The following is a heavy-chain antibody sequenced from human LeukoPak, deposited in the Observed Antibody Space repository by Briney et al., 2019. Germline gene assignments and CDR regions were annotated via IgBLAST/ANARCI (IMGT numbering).Heavy chain of an antibody. D-gene: IGHD4-11*01. CDR1: GGSISSYY. J-gene: IGHJ4*02. V-gene: IGHV4-59*01. CDR3: ARGRLQFDY. Sequence: SETLSLACTVSGGSISSYYWSWIRQPPGKGLEWIGYIYYSGSTNYNPSLKSRVTISVDTSKKQFSLKLSSVTAADTAVYYCARGRLQFDYWGQGTLVTVSS. CDR2: IYYSGST.